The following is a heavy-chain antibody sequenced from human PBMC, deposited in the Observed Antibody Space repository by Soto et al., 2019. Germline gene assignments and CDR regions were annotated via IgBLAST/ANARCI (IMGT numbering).Heavy chain of an antibody. J-gene: IGHJ1*01. D-gene: IGHD2-21*02. Sequence: GGSLILSCATGSFRFHNYYMTWVHKVPGKVLEWVANIKNDGSDKYYGASVKGRFTISRDNAKNSLYLQMDSLRAEDTAVYYCARRELVSCGGDCYSKYFQYWGQGT. V-gene: IGHV3-7*01. CDR3: ARRELVSCGGDCYSKYFQY. CDR2: IKNDGSDK. CDR1: SFRFHNYY.